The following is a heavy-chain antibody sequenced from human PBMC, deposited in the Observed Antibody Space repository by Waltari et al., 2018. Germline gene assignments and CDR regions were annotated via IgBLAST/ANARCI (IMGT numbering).Heavy chain of an antibody. CDR3: AREELPGWFDP. D-gene: IGHD1-7*01. V-gene: IGHV3-53*04. CDR1: GFTVSSNY. CDR2: VYGGGST. Sequence: EVQLVESGGGLVQPGGSLRLSCAASGFTVSSNYMSWVRQAPGKGLEVVSVVYGGGSTDYADSVKGRFTISRHNSKNTLYLQMNSLRAEDTVVYYCAREELPGWFDPWGQGTLVTVSS. J-gene: IGHJ5*02.